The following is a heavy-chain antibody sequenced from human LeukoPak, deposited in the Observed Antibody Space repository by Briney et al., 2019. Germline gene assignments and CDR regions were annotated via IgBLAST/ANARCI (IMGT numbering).Heavy chain of an antibody. CDR1: GGSFSGYY. V-gene: IGHV4-34*01. J-gene: IGHJ3*02. Sequence: SETLSLTCAVYGGSFSGYYWSWIRQPPGKGLEWIGEINHSGSTNYNPSLKSRVTISVDTSKNQLSLKLSSVTAADTAVYYCARERGYGFDAFDIWGQGTMVTVSS. CDR3: ARERGYGFDAFDI. D-gene: IGHD5-18*01. CDR2: INHSGST.